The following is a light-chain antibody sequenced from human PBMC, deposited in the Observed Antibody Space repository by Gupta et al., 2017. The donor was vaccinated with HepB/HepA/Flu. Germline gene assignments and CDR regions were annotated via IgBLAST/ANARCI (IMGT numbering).Light chain of an antibody. Sequence: EIVLTQSPDTLSLSPGERAALSCRASQTITSNSLAWYQQKPGQAPRLVIYGASSRATGIPDRFSGSGSGTDFTLTISTLEPEDFAVYYCQQDGSSPLTFGGGTKVEIK. CDR2: GAS. J-gene: IGKJ4*01. V-gene: IGKV3-20*01. CDR3: QQDGSSPLT. CDR1: QTITSNS.